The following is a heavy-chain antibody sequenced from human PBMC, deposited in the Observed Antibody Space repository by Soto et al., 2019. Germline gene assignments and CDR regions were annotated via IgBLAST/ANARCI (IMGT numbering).Heavy chain of an antibody. V-gene: IGHV3-23*01. CDR3: VKDGNWLDVYYDV. CDR2: VSASGRSR. Sequence: EVQLLESGGGLVQPGGSLRLSCVGSGIEFSNYAMSWVRQAPGKGLEWVSVVSASGRSRYHADSVKGRFTISRDNSTNTLYLHMTNLRAEDTAVYYCVKDGNWLDVYYDVWGQRTPVTVCS. CDR1: GIEFSNYA. J-gene: IGHJ4*02. D-gene: IGHD3-16*01.